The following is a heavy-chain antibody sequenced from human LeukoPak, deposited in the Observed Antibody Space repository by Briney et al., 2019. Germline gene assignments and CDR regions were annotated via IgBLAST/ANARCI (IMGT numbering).Heavy chain of an antibody. V-gene: IGHV4-30-4*08. D-gene: IGHD5-12*01. Sequence: SETLSLTCTVSGGSISNGVYYWSWIRQHPGKGLEWIEYIYYSGSTYYSPSLKSRLTMSVDTSKNQFSLKLSSVTAADTAVYYCARHSRSGYSGYENAFDIWGQGTMVTVSS. J-gene: IGHJ3*02. CDR3: ARHSRSGYSGYENAFDI. CDR1: GGSISNGVYY. CDR2: IYYSGST.